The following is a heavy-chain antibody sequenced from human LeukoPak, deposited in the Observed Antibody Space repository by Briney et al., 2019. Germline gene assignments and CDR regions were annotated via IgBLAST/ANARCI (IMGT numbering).Heavy chain of an antibody. Sequence: GGSLRLSCAASGFTFSSYAMSWVRQAPGKGLEWVSGLSGSGNSAAYADSVKGRFTISRDNSKNTLYLQTNNLRADDTAVYYCATKKPPASLDYWGQGTLVTVSS. CDR1: GFTFSSYA. J-gene: IGHJ4*02. CDR2: LSGSGNSA. V-gene: IGHV3-23*01. CDR3: ATKKPPASLDY.